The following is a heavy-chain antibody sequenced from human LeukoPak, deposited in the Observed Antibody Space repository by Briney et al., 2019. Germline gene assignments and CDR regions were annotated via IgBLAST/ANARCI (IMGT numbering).Heavy chain of an antibody. CDR3: ARDSLRGPTANDY. D-gene: IGHD5-18*01. CDR2: ISAYNGNT. Sequence: EASVKVSCKASGYTFISYGISRVRQAPGQGLEWMGWISAYNGNTNYAQKLQGRVTMTTDTSTSTAYMELRSLRSDDTAVYYCARDSLRGPTANDYWGQGTLVTVSS. CDR1: GYTFISYG. V-gene: IGHV1-18*01. J-gene: IGHJ4*02.